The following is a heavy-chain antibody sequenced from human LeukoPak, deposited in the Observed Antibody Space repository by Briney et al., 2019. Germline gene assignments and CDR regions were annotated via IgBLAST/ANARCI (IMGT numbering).Heavy chain of an antibody. V-gene: IGHV3-23*01. CDR3: AKGSTGGKVDWFDP. D-gene: IGHD4-23*01. CDR2: FTAYGGT. Sequence: GGSLRLSCAASGLIFSDYTMMWVRRAPGKGLQWVATFTAYGGTYYAASVKGRFAISRDDSRDTVSLYMNSLRVEDTAMYYCAKGSTGGKVDWFDPWGPGTLVTVSS. J-gene: IGHJ5*02. CDR1: GLIFSDYT.